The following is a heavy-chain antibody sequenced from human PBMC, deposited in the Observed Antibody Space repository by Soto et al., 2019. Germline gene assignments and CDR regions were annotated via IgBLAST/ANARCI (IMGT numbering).Heavy chain of an antibody. V-gene: IGHV1-18*01. Sequence: QVQLVQSGAEVKKPGASVKVSCKASGYTFTSIVIAWVGRALGQGFEGMGWISAYNGNTNYAQKLQGRVTMTTDTSTSTAYMELRSLRSDDTAVYYCARFMTYYYDSSGYYASDWGQGTLVTVSS. CDR2: ISAYNGNT. J-gene: IGHJ4*02. CDR3: ARFMTYYYDSSGYYASD. CDR1: GYTFTSIV. D-gene: IGHD3-22*01.